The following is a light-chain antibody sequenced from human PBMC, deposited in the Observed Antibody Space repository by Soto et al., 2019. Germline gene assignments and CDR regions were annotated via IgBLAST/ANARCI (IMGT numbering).Light chain of an antibody. Sequence: QSVRTQPPSASGTPGQRVTISCSGSSSKIGNNYVHWYQQLPGTAPKVLIYNNNQRPSGAPDRFSGSKSGTSAFLAIIGFRSEDEADYYCAAWDDSLNGHVFATGTKVTVL. J-gene: IGLJ1*01. CDR1: SSKIGNNY. CDR3: AAWDDSLNGHV. CDR2: NNN. V-gene: IGLV1-47*01.